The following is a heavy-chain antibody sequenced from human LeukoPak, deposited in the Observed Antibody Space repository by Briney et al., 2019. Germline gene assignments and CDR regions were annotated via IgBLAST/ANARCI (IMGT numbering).Heavy chain of an antibody. CDR2: SRNKAKSYTT. J-gene: IGHJ4*02. Sequence: GGSLRLSCSASGFTFSSYAMHWVRQAPGKGLEWVGRSRNKAKSYTTDYAASVKGRFTMSRHDSESSLYLQMNSLKTEDTAVYYCVGIAAADLWVDYWGQGTLVTVSS. CDR1: GFTFSSYA. CDR3: VGIAAADLWVDY. D-gene: IGHD6-13*01. V-gene: IGHV3-72*01.